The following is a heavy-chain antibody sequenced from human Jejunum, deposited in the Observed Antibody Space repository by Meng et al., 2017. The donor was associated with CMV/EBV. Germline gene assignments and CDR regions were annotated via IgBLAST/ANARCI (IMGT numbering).Heavy chain of an antibody. CDR1: GFTVGSYW. CDR3: ARIWNYGLGDYGMDV. CDR2: INLDGSEK. Sequence: GFTVGSYWMTWVRQAAGRGLEWVANINLDGSEKYYVDSVKGRFTISRDNAKNSLYLQMNSLRAEDTAVYYCARIWNYGLGDYGMDVWGQGTTVTVSS. V-gene: IGHV3-7*01. J-gene: IGHJ6*02. D-gene: IGHD1-7*01.